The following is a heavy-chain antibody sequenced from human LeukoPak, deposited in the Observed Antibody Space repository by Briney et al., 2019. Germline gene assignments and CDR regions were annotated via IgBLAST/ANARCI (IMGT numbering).Heavy chain of an antibody. Sequence: SETLSLTCPVSGGSISSGSYYWSWIRQPAGKGLEWIGRTHSSGSTNYNPSLKSRVTISVDTSKNQFSLQLNSVTPEDTAVYYCARDLSSGSYLDYWGQGTLVTVSS. D-gene: IGHD6-19*01. CDR3: ARDLSSGSYLDY. V-gene: IGHV4-61*02. CDR2: THSSGST. CDR1: GGSISSGSYY. J-gene: IGHJ4*02.